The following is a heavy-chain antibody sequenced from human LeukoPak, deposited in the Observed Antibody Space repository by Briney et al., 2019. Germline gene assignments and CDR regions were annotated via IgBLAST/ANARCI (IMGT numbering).Heavy chain of an antibody. J-gene: IGHJ4*02. CDR2: IRYDGSNK. Sequence: GGSLRLSCAASGFTFSSYGMHWVRQAPGKGLEWVAFIRYDGSNKYYADSVKGRFTISRDNSKNTLYLQMNSLRAEDTAVYYCAKDLGTYYYDSSGYGDDYWGQGTLVTVSS. CDR3: AKDLGTYYYDSSGYGDDY. V-gene: IGHV3-30*02. CDR1: GFTFSSYG. D-gene: IGHD3-22*01.